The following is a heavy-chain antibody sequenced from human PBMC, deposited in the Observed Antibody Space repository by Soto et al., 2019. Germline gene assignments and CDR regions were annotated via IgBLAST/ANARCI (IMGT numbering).Heavy chain of an antibody. V-gene: IGHV1-8*01. D-gene: IGHD3-16*01. J-gene: IGHJ5*02. CDR2: MNPNSGNT. CDR3: ARLKQDYAVA. Sequence: QVQLVQSGAEVKKPGASVKVSCKASGYTFTSYDINWVRLATGQGLEWMGWMNPNSGNTAYAQKLKGRVTMTRNTSISTAYMELSSLRAEDTAVYYCARLKQDYAVAWGQGTLVTVSS. CDR1: GYTFTSYD.